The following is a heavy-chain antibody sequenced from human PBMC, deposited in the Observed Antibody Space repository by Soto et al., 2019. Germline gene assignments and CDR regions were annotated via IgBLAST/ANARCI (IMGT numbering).Heavy chain of an antibody. CDR1: GGTFSSYA. CDR2: IIPIFGTA. Sequence: GASVKVSCKASGGTFSSYAISWVRQAPGQGLEWMGGIIPIFGTANYAQKFQGRVTITADESTSTAYMELSSLRSEDTAVYYCARDGGLARYFKHWGQGTLVTVSS. CDR3: ARDGGLARYFKH. D-gene: IGHD6-6*01. V-gene: IGHV1-69*13. J-gene: IGHJ1*01.